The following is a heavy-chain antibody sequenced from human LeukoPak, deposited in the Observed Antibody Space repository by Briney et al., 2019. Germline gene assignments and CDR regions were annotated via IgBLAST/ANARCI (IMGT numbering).Heavy chain of an antibody. CDR2: IKSKTDGWTT. J-gene: IGHJ4*02. V-gene: IGHV3-15*01. CDR1: GFIFSNAW. Sequence: GGSLRLSCAASGFIFSNAWMSWVRQAPGKGLEWVGRIKSKTDGWTTDYAAPVKGRFTISRDDPKNTLYLQMNSLKTEDTAVYYCATDIVVVPAAHDYWGQGTLVTVPS. D-gene: IGHD2-2*01. CDR3: ATDIVVVPAAHDY.